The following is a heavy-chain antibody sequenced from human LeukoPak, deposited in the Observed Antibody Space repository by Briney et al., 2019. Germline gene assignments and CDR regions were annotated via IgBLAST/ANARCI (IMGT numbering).Heavy chain of an antibody. CDR1: GFTFSNYA. CDR2: LSGSGDST. CDR3: VKGLRSSGYSLFDY. D-gene: IGHD3-22*01. Sequence: GGSLRLSCAASGFTFSNYAMNWVRQAPGKGLDWISALSGSGDSTYYADSVKGRFTISRDNSKNTLYLQMNSLRAEDTAVYYCVKGLRSSGYSLFDYWGQGTLVTVSS. J-gene: IGHJ4*02. V-gene: IGHV3-23*01.